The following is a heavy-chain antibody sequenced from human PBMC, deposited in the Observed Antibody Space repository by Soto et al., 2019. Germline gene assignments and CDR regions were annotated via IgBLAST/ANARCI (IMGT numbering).Heavy chain of an antibody. J-gene: IGHJ4*02. V-gene: IGHV3-21*06. CDR2: ISSNTNDI. CDR3: ARESEDLTSNFDY. Sequence: EVQLVGSGGGLVKPGGSLRLSCAASGFTFTRYSMNWVRQAPGKGLEWVSSISSNTNDIYYGDSMKGRFTISRDNAKNSLYLEMNSLRAEDTAVYYCARESEDLTSNFDYCGQGTLVTVSS. CDR1: GFTFTRYS.